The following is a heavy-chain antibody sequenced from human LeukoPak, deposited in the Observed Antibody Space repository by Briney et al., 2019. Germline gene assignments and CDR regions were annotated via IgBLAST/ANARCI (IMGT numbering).Heavy chain of an antibody. Sequence: SETLSLTCAVYGGSFSGYYWSWIRQPPGKGLEWIGEINHSGSTNYNPSLKSRVTISVDTSKNQFSLKLSSVTAADTAVYYCARQVWFGSLYYYYYMDVWGKGTTVTISS. J-gene: IGHJ6*03. CDR3: ARQVWFGSLYYYYYMDV. CDR2: INHSGST. D-gene: IGHD3-10*01. CDR1: GGSFSGYY. V-gene: IGHV4-34*01.